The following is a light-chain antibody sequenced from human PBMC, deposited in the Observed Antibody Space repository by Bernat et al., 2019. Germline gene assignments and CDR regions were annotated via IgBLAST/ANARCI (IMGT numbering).Light chain of an antibody. J-gene: IGLJ2*01. CDR2: NIH. CDR3: QSYDTSLNVV. Sequence: VLTQPASVSEASGQTVTISCTGTNSNIGAGYDVHWYQQLPGTAPRVIIFNIHNRPSWVPDRFSGSRSGSSAYLAITGLQPEDEADYYCQSYDTSLNVVFGGGTKVTVL. CDR1: NSNIGAGYD. V-gene: IGLV1-40*01.